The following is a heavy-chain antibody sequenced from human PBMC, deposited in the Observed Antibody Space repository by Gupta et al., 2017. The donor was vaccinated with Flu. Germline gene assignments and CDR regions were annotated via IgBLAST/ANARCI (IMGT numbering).Heavy chain of an antibody. CDR2: IYYSGYT. CDR1: GDSISSWSHY. J-gene: IGHJ5*02. CDR3: ARQVDRRWFDP. V-gene: IGHV4-39*01. Sequence: QLQLQESGPGLLKPSETLSLTCTVSGDSISSWSHYWGWIRQSPGKGLEWIPSIYYSGYTYFSPSLKSRVSLSVDTAKNQFSLELKSVTATDTALYFCARQVDRRWFDPWGQGILATVSS.